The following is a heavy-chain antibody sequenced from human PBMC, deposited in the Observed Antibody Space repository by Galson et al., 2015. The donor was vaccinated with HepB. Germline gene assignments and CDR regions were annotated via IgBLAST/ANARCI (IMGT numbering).Heavy chain of an antibody. CDR1: GFVFSDYG. Sequence: SLRLSCAASGFVFSDYGMHWVRQAPGKGLEWVAHIPSHGSFQFYSDSVRGRFTISRDDSKNTVYLQMNSLRPEDTAIYYCASDCDGSGSFYNMLGYWGQGTMVTVSS. V-gene: IGHV3-30*03. J-gene: IGHJ4*02. CDR3: ASDCDGSGSFYNMLGY. D-gene: IGHD3-10*01. CDR2: IPSHGSFQ.